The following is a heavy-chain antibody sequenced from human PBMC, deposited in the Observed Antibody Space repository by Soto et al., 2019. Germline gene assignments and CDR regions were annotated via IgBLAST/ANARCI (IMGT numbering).Heavy chain of an antibody. CDR3: VSDFSRLDN. CDR1: GFTFRSFA. Sequence: EVQLLESVGDFVQPGGSLRFSCAASGFTFRSFAMNWVRQVPGKGLEWVSTISGGAEHTYYADSVKGRFTLSRDNSKNTLFLQMTRLRVEDTAVYYCVSDFSRLDNWGQGALVSVSS. D-gene: IGHD3-3*01. V-gene: IGHV3-23*01. J-gene: IGHJ4*02. CDR2: ISGGAEHT.